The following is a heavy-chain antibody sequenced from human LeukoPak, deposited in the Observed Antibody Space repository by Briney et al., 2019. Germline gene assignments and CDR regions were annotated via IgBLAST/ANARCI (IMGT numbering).Heavy chain of an antibody. CDR1: GFTFSSYS. CDR3: ARLSGGYSGYDWDY. D-gene: IGHD5-12*01. V-gene: IGHV3-21*01. Sequence: GGSLRLSCAASGFTFSSYSMNWVRQAPGKGLEWVSSISSSSSYIYYADSVKSRFTISRDNAKNSLYLQMNSLRAEDTAVYYCARLSGGYSGYDWDYWGQGTLVTVSS. J-gene: IGHJ4*02. CDR2: ISSSSSYI.